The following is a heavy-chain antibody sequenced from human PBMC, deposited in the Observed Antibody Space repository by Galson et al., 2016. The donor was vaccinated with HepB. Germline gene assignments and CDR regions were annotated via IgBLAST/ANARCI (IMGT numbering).Heavy chain of an antibody. CDR3: ASRGARSCSGGSCYECDY. CDR1: GGTFSYYA. J-gene: IGHJ4*02. Sequence: KVSCKASGGTFSYYAISWVRQAPGQGLEWMGGIIPIFGKADYAQKFQGRVTITADDSTSTAYMELSSLRSEDTAVYYCASRGARSCSGGSCYECDYWGQGTLVTVSS. CDR2: IIPIFGKA. V-gene: IGHV1-69*01. D-gene: IGHD2-15*01.